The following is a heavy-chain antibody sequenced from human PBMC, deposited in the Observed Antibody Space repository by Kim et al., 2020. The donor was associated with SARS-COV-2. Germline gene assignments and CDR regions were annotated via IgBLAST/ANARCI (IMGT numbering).Heavy chain of an antibody. CDR3: ARELAAAGTGDDY. V-gene: IGHV3-33*01. D-gene: IGHD6-13*01. J-gene: IGHJ4*02. Sequence: YTDSVKGRFTSSRDKSKNTLYLQMNSLRAEDTAVYYCARELAAAGTGDDYWGQGTLVTVSS.